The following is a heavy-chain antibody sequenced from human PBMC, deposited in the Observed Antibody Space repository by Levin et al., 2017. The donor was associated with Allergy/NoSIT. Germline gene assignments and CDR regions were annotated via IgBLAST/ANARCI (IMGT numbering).Heavy chain of an antibody. CDR3: ARVLRSGSPFDY. Sequence: GESLKISCAASGFTFSSYAMHWVRQAPGKGLEWVAVISYDGSNKYYADSVKGRFTISRDNSKNTLYLQMNSLRAEDTAVYYCARVLRSGSPFDYWGQGTLVTVSS. CDR2: ISYDGSNK. V-gene: IGHV3-30-3*01. D-gene: IGHD6-13*01. J-gene: IGHJ4*02. CDR1: GFTFSSYA.